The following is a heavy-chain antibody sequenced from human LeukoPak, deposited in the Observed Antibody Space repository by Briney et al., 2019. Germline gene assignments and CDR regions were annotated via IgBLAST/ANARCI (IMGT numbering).Heavy chain of an antibody. J-gene: IGHJ4*02. Sequence: PGGSLRLSCAPCVLTFSSYSMNWVRQAPGKGLEWVSYISSSSSTIYYADSVKGRFTISRDNAKNSLYLQMNSLRAEDTAVYYCAREIAGATGFDYWGQGTLVTVSS. CDR3: AREIAGATGFDY. V-gene: IGHV3-48*01. CDR1: VLTFSSYS. D-gene: IGHD1-26*01. CDR2: ISSSSSTI.